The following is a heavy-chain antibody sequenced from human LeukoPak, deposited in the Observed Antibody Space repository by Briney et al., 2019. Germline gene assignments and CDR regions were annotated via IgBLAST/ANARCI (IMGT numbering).Heavy chain of an antibody. J-gene: IGHJ5*02. CDR2: IITIFGTA. CDR3: ARDTPLRLENWFDP. V-gene: IGHV1-69*01. CDR1: GGTFSSYA. D-gene: IGHD1-1*01. Sequence: ASVKVSCKTSGGTFSSYAISWVRQAPGQGLEWMGGIITIFGTAKYAQKFQGRVTITADESTTTAYMELSSLRSEDTAVYYCARDTPLRLENWFDPWGQGTLVTVSS.